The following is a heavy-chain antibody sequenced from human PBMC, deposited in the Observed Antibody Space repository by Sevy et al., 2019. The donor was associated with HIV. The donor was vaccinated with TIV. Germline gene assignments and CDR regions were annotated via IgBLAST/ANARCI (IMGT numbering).Heavy chain of an antibody. V-gene: IGHV3-9*01. J-gene: IGHJ6*02. CDR3: VKEGYCSGGSCWYGMDV. D-gene: IGHD2-15*01. Sequence: GGSLRLSCAASGFTFDDYAMHWVRQAPGKGLEWVSGISWNSGSIGYADSVKGRFTISRDNAKNSLYLQMNSLRAEDTALYYTVKEGYCSGGSCWYGMDVWGQGTTVTVSS. CDR2: ISWNSGSI. CDR1: GFTFDDYA.